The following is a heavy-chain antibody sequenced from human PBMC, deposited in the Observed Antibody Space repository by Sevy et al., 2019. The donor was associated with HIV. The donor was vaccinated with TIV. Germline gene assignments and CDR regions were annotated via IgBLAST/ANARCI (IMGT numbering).Heavy chain of an antibody. CDR1: GFSFSSYA. CDR3: AKGGFTMVRGVFDY. D-gene: IGHD3-10*01. Sequence: GGSLRLSCAASGFSFSSYAMSWVRQTPGKGLEWVSAISGSGGSTYYADSVKGRFTFSRDNSKNTLYLQMNSLRAEDTAVYYCAKGGFTMVRGVFDYWGQGTLVTVSS. J-gene: IGHJ4*02. V-gene: IGHV3-23*01. CDR2: ISGSGGST.